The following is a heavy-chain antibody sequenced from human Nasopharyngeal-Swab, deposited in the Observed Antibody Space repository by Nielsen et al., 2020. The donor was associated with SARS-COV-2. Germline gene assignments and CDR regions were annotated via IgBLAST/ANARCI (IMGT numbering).Heavy chain of an antibody. CDR1: GFTFGNYW. CDR2: INADGSST. Sequence: GESLKISCAASGFTFGNYWMHWVRQVPGKGLVWVSHINADGSSTTYADSVKGRFTISRDNAKNTLSLQMDNLRAEDTAVYYCTRLTYYYDSSSGGWGQGTLVTVSS. J-gene: IGHJ4*02. V-gene: IGHV3-74*01. D-gene: IGHD3-22*01. CDR3: TRLTYYYDSSSGG.